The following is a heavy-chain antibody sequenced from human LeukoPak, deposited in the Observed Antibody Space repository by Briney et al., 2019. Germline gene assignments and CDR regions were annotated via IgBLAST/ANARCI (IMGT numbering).Heavy chain of an antibody. V-gene: IGHV4-34*01. CDR1: GGSFSGYY. CDR2: INHSGST. J-gene: IGHJ5*02. D-gene: IGHD6-19*01. Sequence: PSETLSLTCAVYGGSFSGYYWSWIRQPPGKGLEWIGEINHSGSTNYNPSLKSRVTISVDTSKNQFSLKLSSVTAADTAVYYCAKEKYSSGWNSGWFDPWGQGTLVTVSS. CDR3: AKEKYSSGWNSGWFDP.